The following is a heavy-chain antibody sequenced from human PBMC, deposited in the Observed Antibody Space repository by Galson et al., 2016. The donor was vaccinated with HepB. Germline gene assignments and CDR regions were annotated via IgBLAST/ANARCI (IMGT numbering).Heavy chain of an antibody. CDR2: VYYSGTA. V-gene: IGHV4-39*01. CDR3: ASHCGDDCYNNLADACDI. Sequence: SETLSLTCTVSSGSISSSRYYWGWIRQPPGKGLEGIGSVYYSGTAYYDPSLKSRVSISVDTSKNQFSLRLSSLTAGDTAVYFCASHCGDDCYNNLADACDIWGRGTMVTVSS. D-gene: IGHD2-21*01. J-gene: IGHJ3*02. CDR1: SGSISSSRYY.